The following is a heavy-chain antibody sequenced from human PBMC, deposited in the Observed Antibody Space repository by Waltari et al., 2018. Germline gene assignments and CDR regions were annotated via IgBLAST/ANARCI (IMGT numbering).Heavy chain of an antibody. CDR2: IYYSGST. J-gene: IGHJ4*02. D-gene: IGHD6-19*01. CDR3: ARHRCTGNIAVAGKFDY. Sequence: QLQLQESGPGLVKPSETLSLTCTVSGGSISSSSYYWGWIRPPPGKGLEWIGSIYYSGSTYYNPSLKSRVTISVDTSKNQFSLKLSSVTAADTAVYYCARHRCTGNIAVAGKFDYWGQGTLVTVSS. CDR1: GGSISSSSYY. V-gene: IGHV4-39*01.